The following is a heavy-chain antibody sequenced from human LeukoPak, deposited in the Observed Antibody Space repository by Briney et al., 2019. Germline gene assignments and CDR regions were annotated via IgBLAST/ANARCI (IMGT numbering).Heavy chain of an antibody. CDR1: GGSISSYY. D-gene: IGHD3-9*01. CDR2: IYYSGST. J-gene: IGHJ4*02. V-gene: IGHV4-59*01. CDR3: AREDYDILTGYPYFDY. Sequence: PSETLSLTCTVSGGSISSYYWSWIRQPPGKGLEWIGYIYYSGSTNYNPSLKSRVTISVDTSKNQFSLKLSSVTAADTAVYYCAREDYDILTGYPYFDYWGQGTLVTVSS.